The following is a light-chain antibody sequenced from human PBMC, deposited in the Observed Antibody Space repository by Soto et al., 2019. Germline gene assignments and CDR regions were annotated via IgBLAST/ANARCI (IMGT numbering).Light chain of an antibody. CDR3: QQADTFPIT. J-gene: IGKJ5*01. V-gene: IGKV3-15*01. CDR2: GAS. CDR1: QSVSNN. Sequence: EIVSTQSPGTLSLSPGERGPLLRRASQSVSNNYLAWYQQKPGQAPRLLIYGASTRATGIPARFSGSGSGTEFTLTISSLQSEDFAVYYCQQADTFPITFGQGTRLEIK.